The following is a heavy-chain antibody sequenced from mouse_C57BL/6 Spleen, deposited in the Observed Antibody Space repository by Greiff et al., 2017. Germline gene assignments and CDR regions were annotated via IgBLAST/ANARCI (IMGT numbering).Heavy chain of an antibody. CDR3: ARSSNYVLYAMDY. J-gene: IGHJ4*01. V-gene: IGHV5-17*01. Sequence: EVKLVESGGGLVKPGGSLKLSCAASGFTFSDYGMHWVRQAPEKGLGWVAYISSGSSTIYYAVTVKGRFTISRDNAKNTLFLQMTSLMSDDTAMYYCARSSNYVLYAMDYWGQGTSVTVSS. CDR1: GFTFSDYG. D-gene: IGHD2-5*01. CDR2: ISSGSSTI.